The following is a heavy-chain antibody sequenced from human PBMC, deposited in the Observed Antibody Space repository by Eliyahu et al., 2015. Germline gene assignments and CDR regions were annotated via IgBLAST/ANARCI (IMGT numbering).Heavy chain of an antibody. CDR2: IIPGGTST. V-gene: IGHV3-23*01. CDR1: GFTFSNYA. D-gene: IGHD6-6*01. Sequence: EVQLLESGGGLVQPGGSLRLSCAASGFTFSNYAXXWVRQAPGKGXEWVSAIIPGGTSTFYADSVKGRFTISRDNSQNTLYLQVNSLRAEDTAVYYCAKKYSSSSGCFDSWGQGTLVTVSS. J-gene: IGHJ4*02. CDR3: AKKYSSSSGCFDS.